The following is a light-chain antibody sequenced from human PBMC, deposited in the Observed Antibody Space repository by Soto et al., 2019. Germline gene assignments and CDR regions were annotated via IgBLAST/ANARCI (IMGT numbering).Light chain of an antibody. V-gene: IGLV2-23*01. Sequence: QSALTQPASVSGSPGQSITLSCTRTSSGVENYNLVSWYQHRPGKAPKLMIYEGSQRPSGVSDRFSGSKSGKTASLTISGLRAEDEADYYCSSYAGAVVFGGGTQLTVL. J-gene: IGLJ2*01. CDR3: SSYAGAVV. CDR1: SSGVENYNL. CDR2: EGS.